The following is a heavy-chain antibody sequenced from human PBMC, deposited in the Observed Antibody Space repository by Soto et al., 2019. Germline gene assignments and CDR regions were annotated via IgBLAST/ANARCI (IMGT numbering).Heavy chain of an antibody. CDR1: GYTFTGYY. J-gene: IGHJ6*02. CDR2: INPNSGGT. Sequence: VASVKVSCKASGYTFTGYYMHWVRQAPGQGLEWMGWINPNSGGTNYAQKFQGWVTMTRDTSISTAYMELSRLRSDDTAVYYCARGVLVRGVIMQPYYYYGMDVWGQGTTVTVSS. CDR3: ARGVLVRGVIMQPYYYYGMDV. D-gene: IGHD3-10*01. V-gene: IGHV1-2*04.